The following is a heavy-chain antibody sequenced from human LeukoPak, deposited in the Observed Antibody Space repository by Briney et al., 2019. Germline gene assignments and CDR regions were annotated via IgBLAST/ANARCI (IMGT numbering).Heavy chain of an antibody. CDR2: ISTYSSNT. V-gene: IGHV1-18*01. CDR1: GYTFVTYG. J-gene: IGHJ4*02. CDR3: ARASFDH. Sequence: ASVNVSCKASGYTFVTYGINWVRQAPGQGPEWIGWISTYSSNTKYALKFQDRVTLTRDTSTTTAYMELKSLTSDDRAVYYCARASFDHWGQGTLVIDPS.